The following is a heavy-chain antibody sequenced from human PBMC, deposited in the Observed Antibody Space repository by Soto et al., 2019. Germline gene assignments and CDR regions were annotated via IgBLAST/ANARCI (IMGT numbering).Heavy chain of an antibody. J-gene: IGHJ6*02. D-gene: IGHD3-9*01. CDR3: ARDPYYDILTGYYIPANYYYGMDV. CDR2: IIPILGIA. V-gene: IGHV1-69*04. Sequence: SVKVSCKASGGTFSSYTISWVRQAPGQGLEWMGRIIPILGIANYAQKFQGRVTITADKSTSTAYMELSSLRSEDTAVYYCARDPYYDILTGYYIPANYYYGMDVWGQGTTVTVSS. CDR1: GGTFSSYT.